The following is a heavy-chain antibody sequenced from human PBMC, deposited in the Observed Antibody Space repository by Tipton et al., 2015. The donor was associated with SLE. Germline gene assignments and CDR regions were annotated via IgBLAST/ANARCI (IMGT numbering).Heavy chain of an antibody. CDR3: ARKDTTMVWGDYYYGMDV. V-gene: IGHV4-34*01. CDR2: INHSGST. J-gene: IGHJ6*02. Sequence: TLSLTCAVYGGSFSGYSWNWIRQPPGKGLEWIGEINHSGSTNYNPSLKSRVSISVDTSKNQFSLKLSSVTAADTAVYYWARKDTTMVWGDYYYGMDVWDQGTTVTVSS. D-gene: IGHD5-18*01. CDR1: GGSFSGYS.